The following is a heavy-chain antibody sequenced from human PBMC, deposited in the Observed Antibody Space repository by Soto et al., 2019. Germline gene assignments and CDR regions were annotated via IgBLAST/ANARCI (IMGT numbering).Heavy chain of an antibody. J-gene: IGHJ5*01. Sequence: QVQLQQSGPGLVKPSQTLSLTCAISGDSVSSNDATWDWIRQSPSRGLEWLGRTYDRSRWQSAYAISVKSRISINPDTSYNQVSLQLNSVTPDDTAVYHCARRIGYSLLDSWGQGTLVTVSS. V-gene: IGHV6-1*01. CDR2: TYDRSRWQS. CDR1: GDSVSSNDAT. CDR3: ARRIGYSLLDS. D-gene: IGHD1-26*01.